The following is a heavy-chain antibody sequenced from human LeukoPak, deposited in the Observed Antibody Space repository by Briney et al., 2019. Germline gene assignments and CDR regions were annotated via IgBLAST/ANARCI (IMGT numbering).Heavy chain of an antibody. CDR3: ARDLNYYDSSGIPPDYYGMDV. V-gene: IGHV1-46*01. Sequence: ASVKVSCKASGGTFTSYYMHWVRQAPGQGLEWMGIINPSGGSTSYAQKFQGRVTMTRDTSTSTVYMELSSLRSEDTAVYYCARDLNYYDSSGIPPDYYGMDVWGQGTTVTVS. J-gene: IGHJ6*02. CDR2: INPSGGST. D-gene: IGHD3-22*01. CDR1: GGTFTSYY.